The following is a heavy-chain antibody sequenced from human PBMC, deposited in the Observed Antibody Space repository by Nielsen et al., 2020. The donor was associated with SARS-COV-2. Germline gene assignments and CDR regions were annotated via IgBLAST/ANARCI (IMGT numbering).Heavy chain of an antibody. D-gene: IGHD1-26*01. CDR1: GFTFSSYG. Sequence: GGSLRLSCAASGFTFSSYGMHWVRQAPGKGLEWVAVISYDGSNKYYADSVKGRFTISRDNSKNTLYLQMNSLRAEDTAVYYCAKDILWGIVGATVDYWGQGTLVTVSS. V-gene: IGHV3-30*18. CDR2: ISYDGSNK. J-gene: IGHJ4*02. CDR3: AKDILWGIVGATVDY.